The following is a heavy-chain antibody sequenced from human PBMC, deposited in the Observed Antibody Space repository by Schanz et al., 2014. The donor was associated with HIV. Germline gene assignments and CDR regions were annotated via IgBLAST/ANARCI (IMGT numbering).Heavy chain of an antibody. Sequence: QVQLQQWGAGLLKPSETLSLTCAVYGGSFSDYYWSWIRQPPGKGLEWIGEINHSGSTNYNPSLSIGFTISVDTSKRHFPLNLSSVTAADTAVYFCGRGTRYERDYVGPRSDGMDVWGQGTTVIVSS. D-gene: IGHD4-17*01. CDR3: GRGTRYERDYVGPRSDGMDV. CDR1: GGSFSDYY. J-gene: IGHJ6*02. V-gene: IGHV4-34*01. CDR2: INHSGST.